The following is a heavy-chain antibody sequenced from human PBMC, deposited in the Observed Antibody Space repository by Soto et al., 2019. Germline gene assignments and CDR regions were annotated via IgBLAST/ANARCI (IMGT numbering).Heavy chain of an antibody. V-gene: IGHV3-9*01. D-gene: IGHD3-3*01. CDR3: AKDRRGYDYLDY. CDR2: ISWNSGSI. CDR1: GFTFDDYA. Sequence: EVQLVESGGGLVQPGRSLRLSCAASGFTFDDYAMHWVRQAPGKGLEWVSGISWNSGSIGYADSVKGRFTISRDNAKNSLYPQMNSLRAEDTALYYCAKDRRGYDYLDYWGQGTLVTVSS. J-gene: IGHJ4*02.